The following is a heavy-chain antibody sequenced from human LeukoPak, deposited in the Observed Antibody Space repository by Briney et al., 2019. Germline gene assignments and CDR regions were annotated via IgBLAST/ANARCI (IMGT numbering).Heavy chain of an antibody. CDR2: ISGDSRFT. Sequence: GGSLRLSCAASGFTFSTYAMNWVRQAAGKGLEWVSAISGDSRFTYYTDSAKGRFTISRDNSEYTSYLQLNSLRAEDTAVYYCARKLLHYDRDGPSFDYWGQGTLVTVSS. D-gene: IGHD3-22*01. CDR1: GFTFSTYA. V-gene: IGHV3-23*01. CDR3: ARKLLHYDRDGPSFDY. J-gene: IGHJ4*02.